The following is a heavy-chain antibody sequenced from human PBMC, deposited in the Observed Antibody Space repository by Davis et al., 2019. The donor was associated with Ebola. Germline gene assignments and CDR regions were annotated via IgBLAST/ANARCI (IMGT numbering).Heavy chain of an antibody. J-gene: IGHJ4*02. Sequence: PGGSLRLSCAASGFSFTSYSMNWVRQAPGKGLEWVAYISGGYTYYAESVKCRFTISRDSAKDSLYLHMDSLRDDDTAVYYCARVYNWGFDFWGQGTLVTVSS. CDR3: ARVYNWGFDF. CDR2: ISGGYT. D-gene: IGHD1-20*01. V-gene: IGHV3-48*02. CDR1: GFSFTSYS.